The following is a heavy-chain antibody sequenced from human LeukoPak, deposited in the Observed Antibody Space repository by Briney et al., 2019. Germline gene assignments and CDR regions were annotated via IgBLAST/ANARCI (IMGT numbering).Heavy chain of an antibody. D-gene: IGHD6-19*01. V-gene: IGHV3-20*04. CDR3: ATEGGWYKRRLDDYYYYMDV. J-gene: IGHJ6*03. CDR2: IHWNSGST. CDR1: GFTFDDYG. Sequence: GGSLRLSCVASGFTFDDYGISWVRQAPGKGLEWVSRIHWNSGSTRYVDSVKGRFTVSRDNAKNSLYLQMNSLRPEDTAFYYCATEGGWYKRRLDDYYYYMDVWGKGTTVTVSS.